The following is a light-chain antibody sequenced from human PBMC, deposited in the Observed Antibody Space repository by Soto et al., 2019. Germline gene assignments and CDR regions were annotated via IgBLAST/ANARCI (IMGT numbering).Light chain of an antibody. CDR2: EVS. Sequence: QSALTQPASVSGSPGQSITISCTGSNSDIGTYNYVSWYQQLPGKAPKLVISEVSNRPPGISGRFSGSKSGNAASLTISGLQAEDEATYYCSSYTSSSTLYVFGTGTKVTVL. CDR3: SSYTSSSTLYV. V-gene: IGLV2-14*01. CDR1: NSDIGTYNY. J-gene: IGLJ1*01.